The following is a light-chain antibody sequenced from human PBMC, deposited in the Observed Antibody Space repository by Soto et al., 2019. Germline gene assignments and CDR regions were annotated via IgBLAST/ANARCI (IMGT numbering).Light chain of an antibody. CDR1: QSVSSNY. CDR2: GAS. J-gene: IGKJ5*01. V-gene: IGKV3-20*01. Sequence: ALTQSPGTLSSSPGERATLSCRASQSVSSNYLAWYQQKPGQAPRLLIYGASSRATGIPDRFSGSGSATDFTLTISRLEPEDFALYYCQHYGRSPITFGQGTRLEIK. CDR3: QHYGRSPIT.